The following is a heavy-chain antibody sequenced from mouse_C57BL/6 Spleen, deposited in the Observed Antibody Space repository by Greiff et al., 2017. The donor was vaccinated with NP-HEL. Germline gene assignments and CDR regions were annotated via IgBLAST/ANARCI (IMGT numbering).Heavy chain of an antibody. CDR1: GYTFTDYY. D-gene: IGHD3-2*02. J-gene: IGHJ2*01. V-gene: IGHV1-76*01. CDR3: ARSHSSGPLYYFDY. CDR2: IYPGSGNT. Sequence: QVHVKQSGAELVRPGASVKLSCKASGYTFTDYYINWVKQRPGQGLEWIARIYPGSGNTYYNEKFKGKATLTAEKSSSTAYMQLSSLTSEDSAVYFCARSHSSGPLYYFDYWGQGTTLTVSS.